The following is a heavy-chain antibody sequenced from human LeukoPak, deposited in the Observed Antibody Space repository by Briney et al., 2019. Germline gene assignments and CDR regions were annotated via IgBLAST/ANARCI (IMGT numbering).Heavy chain of an antibody. CDR3: AKDIWGAVTGAGYP. CDR1: GFTFDDYA. Sequence: PGGSLRLSCAASGFTFDDYAMHWVRQAPGKGLEWVSGISWNSGSIGYADSVKGRFTISRDNAKNSLYLQMNSLRAEDTALYYCAKDIWGAVTGAGYPWGQGTLVTVSS. D-gene: IGHD3-16*01. CDR2: ISWNSGSI. J-gene: IGHJ5*02. V-gene: IGHV3-9*01.